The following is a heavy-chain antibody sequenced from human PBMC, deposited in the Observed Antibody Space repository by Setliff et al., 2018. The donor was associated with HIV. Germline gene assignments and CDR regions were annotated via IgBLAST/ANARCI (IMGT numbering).Heavy chain of an antibody. CDR2: IYHSGST. D-gene: IGHD5-18*01. J-gene: IGHJ5*02. CDR3: ARGDTAGQFDP. Sequence: PSETLSLTCTVSGYSISSGYYWGWIRQPPGKGLEWIGNIYHSGSTYYNPSLKSRVTISLDTSKNQFSLKLNSVTAADTAVYYCARGDTAGQFDPWGQGTLVTVSS. CDR1: GYSISSGYY. V-gene: IGHV4-38-2*02.